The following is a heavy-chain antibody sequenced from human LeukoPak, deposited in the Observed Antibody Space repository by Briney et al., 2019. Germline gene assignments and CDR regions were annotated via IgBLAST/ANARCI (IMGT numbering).Heavy chain of an antibody. D-gene: IGHD3-10*01. CDR1: GYTFTSYD. Sequence: ASVKVSCKASGYTFTSYDINWVRQATGQGLEWMGWMNPNSGNTGYAQKFQGRVTMTRNTTISTAYMELSSLRSEDTAVYYCARGLWFGEPFDYWGQGTLVTVSS. V-gene: IGHV1-8*01. CDR3: ARGLWFGEPFDY. CDR2: MNPNSGNT. J-gene: IGHJ4*02.